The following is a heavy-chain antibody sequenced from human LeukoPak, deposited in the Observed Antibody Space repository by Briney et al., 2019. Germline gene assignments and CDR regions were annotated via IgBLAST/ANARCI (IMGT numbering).Heavy chain of an antibody. CDR2: IYYSGSS. Sequence: SETLSLTCAVSGYSISSSNWWGWIRQPPGKGLEWIGYIYYSGSSTYNPSLKSRVTISLDTSKSQFSLKLNSLTAADTAVYYCARFDDFGDRFDYWGQGTLVTVSS. D-gene: IGHD4-17*01. CDR3: ARFDDFGDRFDY. CDR1: GYSISSSNW. V-gene: IGHV4-28*01. J-gene: IGHJ4*02.